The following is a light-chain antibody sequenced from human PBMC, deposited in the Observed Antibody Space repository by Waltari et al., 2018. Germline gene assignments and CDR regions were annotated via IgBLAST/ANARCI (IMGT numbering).Light chain of an antibody. J-gene: IGLJ2*01. Sequence: SSELTQDPSVSVALGQTVTITCQGDSLRVSYTNWYQQKPCQAPVLVLYGNNNRPSGIPDRFSGSKSGNIGSLTITGAQVEDEADYYCDSWDSRGTPWIFGGGTRLTVL. CDR1: SLRVSY. CDR3: DSWDSRGTPWI. V-gene: IGLV3-19*01. CDR2: GNN.